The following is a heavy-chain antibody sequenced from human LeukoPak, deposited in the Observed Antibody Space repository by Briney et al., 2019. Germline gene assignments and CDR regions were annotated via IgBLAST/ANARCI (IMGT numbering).Heavy chain of an antibody. D-gene: IGHD2-15*01. CDR1: GGSFSGYY. V-gene: IGHV4-34*01. J-gene: IGHJ6*04. CDR2: INHSGST. CDR3: ARGPYCSGGSCYFGSSYYYYYGMDV. Sequence: SETLSLTCAVYGGSFSGYYWSWIRQPPGKGLEWIGEINHSGSTNYNPSLKSRVTISVDTSKNQFSLKLSSVTAADTAVYYYARGPYCSGGSCYFGSSYYYYYGMDVWGKGTTVTVSS.